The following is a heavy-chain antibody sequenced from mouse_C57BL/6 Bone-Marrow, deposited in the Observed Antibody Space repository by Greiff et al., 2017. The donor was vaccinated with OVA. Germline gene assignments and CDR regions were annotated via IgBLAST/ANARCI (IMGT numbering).Heavy chain of an antibody. CDR1: GFTFNTYA. Sequence: DVQLVESGGGLVQPKGSLKLSCAASGFTFNTYAMHWVRQAPGKGLEWVARIRSKSSNYATYYADSVKDRFTISRDDSQSMLYLQMNNLKTEDTAMYYCVRGGLYYYGSSFWYFDVWGTGTTVTVSS. CDR3: VRGGLYYYGSSFWYFDV. D-gene: IGHD1-1*01. J-gene: IGHJ1*03. V-gene: IGHV10-3*01. CDR2: IRSKSSNYAT.